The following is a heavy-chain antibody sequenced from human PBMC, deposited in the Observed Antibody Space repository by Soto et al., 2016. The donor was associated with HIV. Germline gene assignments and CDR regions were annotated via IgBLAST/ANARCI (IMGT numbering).Heavy chain of an antibody. J-gene: IGHJ4*02. CDR3: ARDDYDDYAFDF. D-gene: IGHD4-17*01. V-gene: IGHV1-69-2*01. CDR1: GYIFTDYY. Sequence: EVQLVQSGAEVKKPGATVKISCKVSGYIFTDYYIHWVQQAPGKGLEWMGFIDPEDGETLYAEKFQGRVTITADTSTDTVYMELSNLRSGDSAVYYCARDDYDDYAFDFWGQGSRVTVSS. CDR2: IDPEDGET.